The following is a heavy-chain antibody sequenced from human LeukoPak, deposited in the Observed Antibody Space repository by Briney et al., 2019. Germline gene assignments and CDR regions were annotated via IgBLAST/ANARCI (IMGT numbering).Heavy chain of an antibody. D-gene: IGHD3-10*01. CDR3: AKDRAHNSYGSGSLSY. CDR2: ISYDGSNK. V-gene: IGHV3-30*04. CDR1: GFTFSSYA. J-gene: IGHJ3*01. Sequence: PGGSLRLSCAASGFTFSSYAMHWVRQAPGKGLEWVAVISYDGSNKYYADSVKGRFTISRDNSKNTLYLQMNSLRAEDTAVYYCAKDRAHNSYGSGSLSYWGQGTMVTVSS.